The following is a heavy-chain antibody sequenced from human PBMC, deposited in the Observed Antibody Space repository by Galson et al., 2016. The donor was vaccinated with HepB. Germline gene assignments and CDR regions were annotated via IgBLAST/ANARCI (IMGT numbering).Heavy chain of an antibody. CDR1: GFPFSAYW. J-gene: IGHJ4*02. Sequence: SLRLSCAATGFPFSAYWMQWVRQVPGKGLVWVSRLTTDGIIGYADSVMGRFTISRDNAKNTLYLHMDSLRAEDTAVYYCTKGTGFFGSPPDHWGPGTLVTVSS. D-gene: IGHD3-3*01. V-gene: IGHV3-74*01. CDR3: TKGTGFFGSPPDH. CDR2: LTTDGII.